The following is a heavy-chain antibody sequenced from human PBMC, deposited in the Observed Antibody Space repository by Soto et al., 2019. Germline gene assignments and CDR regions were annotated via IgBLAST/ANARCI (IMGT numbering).Heavy chain of an antibody. V-gene: IGHV4-30-2*01. D-gene: IGHD2-15*01. CDR3: ARAGWQPGGFDY. CDR1: GGSISSGGYS. Sequence: QLQLQESGSGLVRPSQTLSLTCAVSGGSISSGGYSWTWIRQPPGKGLEWIGYIYHSGVTYYNPSLKSRVTISVDMSKNQFSLNVTSVTAADTAVYYCARAGWQPGGFDYWGQGTLVTVSS. CDR2: IYHSGVT. J-gene: IGHJ4*02.